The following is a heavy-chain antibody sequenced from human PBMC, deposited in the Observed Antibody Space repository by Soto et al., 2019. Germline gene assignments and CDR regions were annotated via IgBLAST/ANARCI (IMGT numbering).Heavy chain of an antibody. D-gene: IGHD5-12*01. CDR3: ARGRYGVATKNWFDP. J-gene: IGHJ5*02. CDR2: INHSGST. V-gene: IGHV4-34*01. Sequence: PSETLSLTCAVYGGSFSGYYWSWIRQPPGKGLEWIGEINHSGSTNYNPSLKSRVTISVDTSKNQFSLKLSSVTAADTAVYYCARGRYGVATKNWFDPWGKGTLVTVSS. CDR1: GGSFSGYY.